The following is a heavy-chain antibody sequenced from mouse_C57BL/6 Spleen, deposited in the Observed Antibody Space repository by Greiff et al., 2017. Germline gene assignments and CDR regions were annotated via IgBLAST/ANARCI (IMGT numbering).Heavy chain of an antibody. D-gene: IGHD2-5*01. V-gene: IGHV1-22*01. CDR2: INPNNGGT. J-gene: IGHJ1*03. CDR3: ARPYYSNYDWYFDV. CDR1: GYTFTDYN. Sequence: VQLQQSGPELVKPGASVKMSCKASGYTFTDYNMHWVKQSHGKSLEWIGYINPNNGGTSYNQKFKGKATLTVNKSSSTAYMELRSLTSEDSAVYYCARPYYSNYDWYFDVWGTGTTVTVSS.